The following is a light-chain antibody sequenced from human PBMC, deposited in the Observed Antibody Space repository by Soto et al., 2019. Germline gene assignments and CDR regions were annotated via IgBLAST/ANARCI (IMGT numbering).Light chain of an antibody. V-gene: IGKV3-15*01. CDR3: QQYNDWPLLT. Sequence: EIVMTQSPATLSVSPGERATLSCRASQSVRSNLAWYQQKPGQATRLLINGASTRATGIPARFSGSGSGTEFTLTISSLQSEDFAVYYCQQYNDWPLLTFGGGTKVEIQ. J-gene: IGKJ4*01. CDR1: QSVRSN. CDR2: GAS.